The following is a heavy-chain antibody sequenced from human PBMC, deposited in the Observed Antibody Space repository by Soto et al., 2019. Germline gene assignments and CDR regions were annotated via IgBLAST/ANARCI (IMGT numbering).Heavy chain of an antibody. Sequence: EVQLVESGGGLVQPGRSLRLSCAASGFTFDDYAMHWVRQAPGKGLEWVAGIDWNSGSVDYADSVKGRVTISRDNADMSLVLQMKSLRTEDTAYYYCVKGRGSYQVKYGMDVWGQGTAVTVSS. V-gene: IGHV3-9*01. CDR3: VKGRGSYQVKYGMDV. CDR1: GFTFDDYA. D-gene: IGHD2-2*01. CDR2: IDWNSGSV. J-gene: IGHJ6*02.